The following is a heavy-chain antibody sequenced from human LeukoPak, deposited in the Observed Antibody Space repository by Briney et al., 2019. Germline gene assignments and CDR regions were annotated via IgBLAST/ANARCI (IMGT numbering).Heavy chain of an antibody. D-gene: IGHD6-13*01. CDR3: ATGYSSSWYPWFDP. J-gene: IGHJ5*02. CDR2: IYPGDSDT. CDR1: GYDFSGDW. Sequence: GESLKISCKGSGYDFSGDWIGWVRQMPGKGLELMGIIYPGDSDTRYSPSFQGQVTISADKSISTAYLQWSSLKASDTAMYYCATGYSSSWYPWFDPWGQGTLVTVSS. V-gene: IGHV5-51*01.